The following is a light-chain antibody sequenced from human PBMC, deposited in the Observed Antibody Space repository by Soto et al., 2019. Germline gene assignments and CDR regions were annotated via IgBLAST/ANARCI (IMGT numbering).Light chain of an antibody. CDR1: QNVRTNY. Sequence: VLAQSPATLRLSAGERLTLTCRASQNVRTNYLAWYQQKPCQAPGLVIYGASARASGIPERFSGSGSGTDFTLAISRLEPEDFAVYYCQQYGSSGTFGRGTKVDIK. V-gene: IGKV3-20*01. CDR3: QQYGSSGT. J-gene: IGKJ4*02. CDR2: GAS.